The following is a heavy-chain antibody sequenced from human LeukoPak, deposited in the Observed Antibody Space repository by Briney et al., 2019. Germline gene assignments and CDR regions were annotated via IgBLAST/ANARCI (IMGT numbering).Heavy chain of an antibody. CDR3: ARDAPPIAVAGAAFDY. J-gene: IGHJ4*02. D-gene: IGHD6-19*01. Sequence: PSETLSLTCTVSGGSISSYYWSWIRRPAGKGLEWIGRIYTSGSTNYNPSLKSRVTMSVDTSKNQFSLKLSSVTAADTAVYYCARDAPPIAVAGAAFDYWGQGTLVTVSS. V-gene: IGHV4-4*07. CDR1: GGSISSYY. CDR2: IYTSGST.